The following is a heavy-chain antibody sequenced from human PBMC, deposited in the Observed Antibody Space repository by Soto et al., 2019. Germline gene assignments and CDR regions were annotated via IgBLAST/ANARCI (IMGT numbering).Heavy chain of an antibody. V-gene: IGHV4-30-4*01. Sequence: SETLSLTCTVFGGSISSGNHYWSWTRQPPGRGLEWIGYIFYSGSAHYNPSLKSRVSISVDTSKNQFSLKLSSVTAADTAVYYCARGSMGFGSGSSEDYWGQGTLVTVSS. J-gene: IGHJ4*02. CDR1: GGSISSGNHY. CDR3: ARGSMGFGSGSSEDY. D-gene: IGHD3-10*01. CDR2: IFYSGSA.